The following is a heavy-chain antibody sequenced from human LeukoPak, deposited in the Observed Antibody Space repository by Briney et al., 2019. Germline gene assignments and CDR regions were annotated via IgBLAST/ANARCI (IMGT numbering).Heavy chain of an antibody. Sequence: ASVKVSCKASGYTFTSYGISWVRRAPGQGLEWMGWISAYNGNTNYAQKLQGRVTMTTDTSTSTAYMELRSLRSDDTAVYYCARVDNWNDVGYYYGMDVWGQGTTVTVSS. D-gene: IGHD1-1*01. V-gene: IGHV1-18*01. CDR2: ISAYNGNT. CDR1: GYTFTSYG. J-gene: IGHJ6*02. CDR3: ARVDNWNDVGYYYGMDV.